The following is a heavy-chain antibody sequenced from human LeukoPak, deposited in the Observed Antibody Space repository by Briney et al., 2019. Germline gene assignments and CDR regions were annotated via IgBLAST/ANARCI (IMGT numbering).Heavy chain of an antibody. CDR1: GFTFSSYY. CDR3: ARAGYSSTWYSRYFDL. D-gene: IGHD6-13*01. J-gene: IGHJ2*01. Sequence: GGSLRLSCAASGFTFSSYYMHWVRQATGKGLEWVSAIGTAGEIYYPGSVKGRFTISRENSKNSLYLQMNSLRAEDTAVYYCARAGYSSTWYSRYFDLWGRGTLVTVSS. V-gene: IGHV3-13*01. CDR2: IGTAGEI.